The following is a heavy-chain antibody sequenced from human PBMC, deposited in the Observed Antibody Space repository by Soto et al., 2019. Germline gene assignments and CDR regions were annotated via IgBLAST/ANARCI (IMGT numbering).Heavy chain of an antibody. CDR2: IRKKANNYAT. J-gene: IGHJ4*02. Sequence: EVQLVESGGGLVQPGGSLKLSCAVSGLTFSGSAMHWVRQASGKGLEWVGHIRKKANNYATAYAASVKGRFTISRDDSKNTAYLQMNSLKTEGTAVYYCSANDHDDHTTFDQWGRGTLVTVSS. CDR1: GLTFSGSA. D-gene: IGHD3-16*01. V-gene: IGHV3-73*01. CDR3: SANDHDDHTTFDQ.